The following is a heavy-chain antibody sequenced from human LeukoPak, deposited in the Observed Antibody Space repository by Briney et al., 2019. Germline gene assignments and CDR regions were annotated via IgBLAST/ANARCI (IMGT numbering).Heavy chain of an antibody. V-gene: IGHV4-59*01. CDR2: IYYSGST. CDR3: ARGGDYYDSSGYSPYYYYYYMDV. D-gene: IGHD3-22*01. Sequence: SETLSLTCTVSGGSISSYYWSWIRQPPGKGLEWIGYIYYSGSTNYNPSLKSRVTISVDTSKNQFSLKLSSVTAADTAVYYCARGGDYYDSSGYSPYYYYYYMDVRGKGTTVTISS. J-gene: IGHJ6*03. CDR1: GGSISSYY.